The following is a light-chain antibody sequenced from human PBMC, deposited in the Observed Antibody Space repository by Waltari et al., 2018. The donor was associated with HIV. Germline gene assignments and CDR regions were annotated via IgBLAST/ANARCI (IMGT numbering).Light chain of an antibody. CDR1: QSIGVY. CDR2: GAS. Sequence: DIQMTQSPSSLSASVGDRVTITCRASQSIGVYLNWYRQKQGKAPELLIYGASNLQSGLPPRFSGSGSGTDFTLTISSLQPEDFATYYCQQTFNIPLIFGPGTKVDV. V-gene: IGKV1-39*01. CDR3: QQTFNIPLI. J-gene: IGKJ3*01.